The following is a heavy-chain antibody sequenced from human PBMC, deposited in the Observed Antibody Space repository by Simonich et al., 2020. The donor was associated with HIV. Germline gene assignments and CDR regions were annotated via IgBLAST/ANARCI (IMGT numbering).Heavy chain of an antibody. D-gene: IGHD6-13*01. Sequence: QVQLVQSGAEVKKPGASVKVSCKASGYTFTSYYMNWVRQAPGQGLEWMGIINPSGGSTSYAQKFQGRVTMTMDTSTSTVYMELSSLRSEDTAVYYCARALAAAGTMELYFDYWGQGTLVTVSS. CDR3: ARALAAAGTMELYFDY. CDR2: INPSGGST. V-gene: IGHV1-46*01. CDR1: GYTFTSYY. J-gene: IGHJ4*02.